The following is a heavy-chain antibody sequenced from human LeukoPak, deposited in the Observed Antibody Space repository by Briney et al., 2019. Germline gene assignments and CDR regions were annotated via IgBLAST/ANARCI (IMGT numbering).Heavy chain of an antibody. V-gene: IGHV3-48*01. D-gene: IGHD2-2*01. CDR1: GFTFSSYS. J-gene: IGHJ5*02. CDR2: ISSSSSTI. Sequence: GGSLRLSCAASGFTFSSYSMNWVRQAPGKGLEWVSYISSSSSTIYYADSVKGRFTLSRDNAKNSLYLQMNSLRAEDTAVYYCARDCSTSCYYNLFDPWGQGTLVTVSS. CDR3: ARDCSTSCYYNLFDP.